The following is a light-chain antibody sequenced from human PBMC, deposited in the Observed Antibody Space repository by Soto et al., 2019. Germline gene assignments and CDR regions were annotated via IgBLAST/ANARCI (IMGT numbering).Light chain of an antibody. V-gene: IGKV2-29*01. CDR1: QSLLHSDGKTY. CDR2: EVS. CDR3: QQYNDYSAWT. J-gene: IGKJ1*01. Sequence: DIVMTQTPLSLSVTPGQPASISCKSSQSLLHSDGKTYLYWYLQKPGQSPQLLIYEVSSRFSGVPDRFSGSGSGTEFTLTISSLRPDDFATYYCQQYNDYSAWTFGQGTKVDIK.